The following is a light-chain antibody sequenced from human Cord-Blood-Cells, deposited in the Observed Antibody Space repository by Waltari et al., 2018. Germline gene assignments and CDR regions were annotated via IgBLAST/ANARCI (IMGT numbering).Light chain of an antibody. CDR2: DVS. CDR3: SSYAGSYTWV. J-gene: IGLJ3*02. Sequence: QSALTQPRSVSGSLGQSATISCTGTSSAVGGYNYVSWYQHHPGKPPKLMIYDVSKGPAGVPDRFSGSKSGNTASLTISGLQAEDEADYYCSSYAGSYTWVFGGGTKLTVL. V-gene: IGLV2-11*01. CDR1: SSAVGGYNY.